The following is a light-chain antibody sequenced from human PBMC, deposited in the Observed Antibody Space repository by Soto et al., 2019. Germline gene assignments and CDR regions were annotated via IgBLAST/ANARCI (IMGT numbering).Light chain of an antibody. CDR3: SSYISSSTWV. Sequence: QSVLTQPASVSGSPGQSIAISCTGTSSDVGGYNYVSWYQQHPGKTPNLMIYDVSNRPSGVSNRFSGSKSGNTASLTISGLHAEDEADYYCSSYISSSTWVFGGGTKLTVL. CDR2: DVS. J-gene: IGLJ3*02. V-gene: IGLV2-14*01. CDR1: SSDVGGYNY.